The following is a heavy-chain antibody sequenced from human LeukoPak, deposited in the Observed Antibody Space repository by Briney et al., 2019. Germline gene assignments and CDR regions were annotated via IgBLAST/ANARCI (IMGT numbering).Heavy chain of an antibody. J-gene: IGHJ4*02. D-gene: IGHD6-13*01. CDR1: GFTFSMSS. Sequence: GGSLRLSCATSGFTFSMSSMHWVRLAPGKGLEWLAGISFDGANKFSGDSVKGRFSISRDNSKNTLYLQMNSLGLDDTAVYFGARGRAGIAAAGFDYWGKGTLVTVSS. V-gene: IGHV3-30*04. CDR2: ISFDGANK. CDR3: ARGRAGIAAAGFDY.